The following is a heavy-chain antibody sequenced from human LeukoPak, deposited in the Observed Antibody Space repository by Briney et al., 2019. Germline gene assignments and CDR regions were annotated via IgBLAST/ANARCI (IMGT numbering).Heavy chain of an antibody. CDR2: FSGSGGNT. CDR3: AREDPGPGVADY. V-gene: IGHV3-23*01. D-gene: IGHD2-15*01. J-gene: IGHJ4*02. CDR1: GFTFSSYA. Sequence: GGSLRLSCAASGFTFSSYAMSWVRQAPGKGLEWVSTFSGSGGNTYYADSVKGRFTISRDNSKNTLYLQMNSLRAEDTAVYYCAREDPGPGVADYWGQGTLVTVSS.